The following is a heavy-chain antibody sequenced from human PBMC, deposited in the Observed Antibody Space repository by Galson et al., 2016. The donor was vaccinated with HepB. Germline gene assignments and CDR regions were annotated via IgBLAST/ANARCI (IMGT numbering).Heavy chain of an antibody. CDR3: ARGPGNYYFDY. J-gene: IGHJ4*02. CDR1: GYTFTSYA. D-gene: IGHD1-7*01. Sequence: SVKVSCKAPGYTFTSYAMHWVRQAPGQRLEWMGWINAGNGNTKYSQKFQGRVTITRDTSASTAYMKLSSLRSEDTAVYYCARGPGNYYFDYWGQGTLVTVSS. V-gene: IGHV1-3*01. CDR2: INAGNGNT.